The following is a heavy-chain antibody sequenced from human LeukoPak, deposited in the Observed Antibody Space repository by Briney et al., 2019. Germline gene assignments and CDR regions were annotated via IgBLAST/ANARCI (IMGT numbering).Heavy chain of an antibody. D-gene: IGHD2-2*01. J-gene: IGHJ5*02. CDR2: ISWNSGSI. V-gene: IGHV3-9*01. Sequence: PGRSLRLSCAASGFTFDDYAMHWVRQAPGKGLEWVSGISWNSGSIGYADSVKGRFTISRDNAKNSLYLQMNSLRAEDTALYYCAKDHCSSTSCYRWNWFDPCGQGTLVTVSS. CDR3: AKDHCSSTSCYRWNWFDP. CDR1: GFTFDDYA.